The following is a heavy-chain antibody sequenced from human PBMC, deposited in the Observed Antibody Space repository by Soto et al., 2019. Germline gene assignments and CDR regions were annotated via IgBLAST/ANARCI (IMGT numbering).Heavy chain of an antibody. CDR1: GFTFSSYA. Sequence: SGGSLRLSCAASGFTFSSYAMHWVRQAPGQGLEWVAVISFEGSSKYFGDSLKGRFTISRDNSKNTLYLQMNSLRAEDTALYYCARARATGTTYDAFDYWGQGTLVTVSS. CDR2: ISFEGSSK. V-gene: IGHV3-30*04. D-gene: IGHD1-1*01. J-gene: IGHJ4*02. CDR3: ARARATGTTYDAFDY.